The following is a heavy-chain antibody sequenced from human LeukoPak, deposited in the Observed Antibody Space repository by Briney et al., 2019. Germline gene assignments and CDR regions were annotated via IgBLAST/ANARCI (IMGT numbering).Heavy chain of an antibody. Sequence: NPSETLSLTCTVSGGSISSSSYYWGWIRQPPGKGLEWIGSIYYSGNTYYNPSLKSRVTISIDTSKNQFSLKLSSVTAADTAVYYCANSANCGGNSGYFDYWGQGTLVTVSS. CDR3: ANSANCGGNSGYFDY. D-gene: IGHD4-23*01. CDR2: IYYSGNT. V-gene: IGHV4-39*01. J-gene: IGHJ4*02. CDR1: GGSISSSSYY.